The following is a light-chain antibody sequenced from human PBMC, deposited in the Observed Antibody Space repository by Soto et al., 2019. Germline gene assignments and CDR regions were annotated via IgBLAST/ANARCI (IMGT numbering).Light chain of an antibody. V-gene: IGKV3-11*01. Sequence: EIVMTQSSGTLSLSPGERATLSCRASQNIFNYLAWYQQKPGQAPRLLIYDASNRATGVPARFSGSGSGTDFTLTISSLEPEDFAVYYCQQRSIWVTFGGGTKVEIK. CDR1: QNIFNY. J-gene: IGKJ4*01. CDR3: QQRSIWVT. CDR2: DAS.